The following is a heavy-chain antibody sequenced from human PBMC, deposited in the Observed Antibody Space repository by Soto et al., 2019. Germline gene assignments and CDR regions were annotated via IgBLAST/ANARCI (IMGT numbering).Heavy chain of an antibody. Sequence: EVQLVESGGGLVQPGASLRLSCAASGFTFSYYWMHWVRQAPGKGLVWVSRIHSDGSSTTYADSVKGRFTISRDNARNTLYLQMNSRRAGDTAVYYCARGDRGAFDLWGQGTVVTVSS. D-gene: IGHD3-16*01. CDR3: ARGDRGAFDL. CDR1: GFTFSYYW. J-gene: IGHJ3*01. CDR2: IHSDGSST. V-gene: IGHV3-74*01.